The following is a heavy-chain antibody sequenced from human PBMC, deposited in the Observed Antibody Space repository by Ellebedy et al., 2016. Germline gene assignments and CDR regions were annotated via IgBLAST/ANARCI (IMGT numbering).Heavy chain of an antibody. CDR3: ARGRASLNYFDF. CDR2: ISSTGTTL. V-gene: IGHV3-11*01. Sequence: GGSLRLXXAASGFTFSDYYMTWIRQAPGKGLEYVSYISSTGTTLYYAASVKGRFTISRDNATVYLQMNSLRAEDTALYYCARGRASLNYFDFWGQGTLVTVSS. CDR1: GFTFSDYY. J-gene: IGHJ4*02.